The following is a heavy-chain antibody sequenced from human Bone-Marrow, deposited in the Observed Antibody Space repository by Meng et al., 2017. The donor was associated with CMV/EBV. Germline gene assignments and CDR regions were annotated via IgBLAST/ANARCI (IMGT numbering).Heavy chain of an antibody. V-gene: IGHV6-1*01. J-gene: IGHJ4*02. Sequence: SGASVSSNSAAWNWIRQSPSRGLEWLGRTYYRSKWYNDYALSVKGRITITPDTSKNQFSLQVNSVTPEDTAVYYCAREGRRWLYIDFWGQGTLVTVSS. CDR3: AREGRRWLYIDF. CDR2: TYYRSKWYN. D-gene: IGHD6-19*01. CDR1: GASVSSNSAA.